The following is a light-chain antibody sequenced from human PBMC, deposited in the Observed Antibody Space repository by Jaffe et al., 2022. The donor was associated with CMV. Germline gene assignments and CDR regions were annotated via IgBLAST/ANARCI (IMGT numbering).Light chain of an antibody. CDR1: SSDIGSYNY. CDR3: SSYTRSSSLFV. J-gene: IGLJ1*01. Sequence: QSALTQPASVSGSPGQSITISCTGTSSDIGSYNYVSWYQQHPGKAPKLMISDVSNRPSGVSIRFSGSKSGNTASLTISGLQADDEADYYCSSYTRSSSLFVFGAGTKVTVL. V-gene: IGLV2-14*03. CDR2: DVS.